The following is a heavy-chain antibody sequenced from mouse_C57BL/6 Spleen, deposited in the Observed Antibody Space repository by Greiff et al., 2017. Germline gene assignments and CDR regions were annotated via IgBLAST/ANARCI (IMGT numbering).Heavy chain of an antibody. CDR1: GYTFTSYD. D-gene: IGHD1-1*01. CDR3: ARHGSSWGYYAMDY. Sequence: QVQLQQSGPELVKPGASVKLSCKASGYTFTSYDINWVKQRPGQGLEWIGWIYPRDGSTKYNEKFKGKATLTVDTSSSTAYMELHSLTSEDSAVYFCARHGSSWGYYAMDYWGQGTSVTVSS. V-gene: IGHV1-85*01. CDR2: IYPRDGST. J-gene: IGHJ4*01.